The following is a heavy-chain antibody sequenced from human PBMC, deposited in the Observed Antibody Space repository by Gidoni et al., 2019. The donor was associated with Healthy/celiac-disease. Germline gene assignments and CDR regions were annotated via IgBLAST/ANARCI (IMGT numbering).Heavy chain of an antibody. CDR1: GFPFLDYY. Sequence: QVQLVESGGGLVKPGGSLRLSCAASGFPFLDYYMSWIRQAPGKGLEWVSYISSSSSYTNYADSVKGRFTISRDNAKNSLYLQMNSLRAEDTAVYYCARGEAVVVTASHEYFQHWGQGTLVTVSS. CDR3: ARGEAVVVTASHEYFQH. J-gene: IGHJ1*01. V-gene: IGHV3-11*05. D-gene: IGHD2-21*02. CDR2: ISSSSSYT.